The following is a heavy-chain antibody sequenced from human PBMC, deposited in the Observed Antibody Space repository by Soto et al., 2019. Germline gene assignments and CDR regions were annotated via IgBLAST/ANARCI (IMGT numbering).Heavy chain of an antibody. CDR2: ISRSVSTI. Sequence: EVQLVESGGGLVQPGGSLRLSCAASGFTFSSYDMNWVRQAPGKGLEWVSYISRSVSTIYYADSVKGRFTISRDNSNNALYLQMNGLRAEDTAVYYCARGSQKGDYYGMDVWGQGTTVTVSS. D-gene: IGHD2-15*01. J-gene: IGHJ6*02. V-gene: IGHV3-48*03. CDR3: ARGSQKGDYYGMDV. CDR1: GFTFSSYD.